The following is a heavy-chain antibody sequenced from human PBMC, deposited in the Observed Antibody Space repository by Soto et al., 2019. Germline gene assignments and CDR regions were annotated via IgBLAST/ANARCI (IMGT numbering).Heavy chain of an antibody. CDR3: AKDRPHILTGYFPGNDAFDI. Sequence: GGSLRLSCAASGFTFSSYAMSWVRQAPGKGLEWVSAISGSGGSTYYADSVKGRFTISRDNSKNTLYLQMNSLRAEDTAVYYCAKDRPHILTGYFPGNDAFDIWGQGTMVTVSS. J-gene: IGHJ3*02. V-gene: IGHV3-23*01. D-gene: IGHD3-9*01. CDR2: ISGSGGST. CDR1: GFTFSSYA.